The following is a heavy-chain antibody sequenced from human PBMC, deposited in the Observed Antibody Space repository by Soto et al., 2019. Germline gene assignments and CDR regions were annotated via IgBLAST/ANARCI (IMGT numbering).Heavy chain of an antibody. V-gene: IGHV5-51*01. CDR3: ARQAIAVAGTSSYYYGMDV. Sequence: GESLKISCKGSGYSFTSSWIGWVRQMPGKGLEWMGIMYPGDSDTRYSPSFQGQVTISADKSINTAYLQWSSLKASDTAMYFCARQAIAVAGTSSYYYGMDVWGQGTTVTVSS. J-gene: IGHJ6*02. D-gene: IGHD6-19*01. CDR2: MYPGDSDT. CDR1: GYSFTSSW.